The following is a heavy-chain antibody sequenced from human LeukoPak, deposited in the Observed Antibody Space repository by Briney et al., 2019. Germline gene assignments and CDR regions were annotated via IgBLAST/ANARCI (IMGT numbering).Heavy chain of an antibody. CDR3: ARGSSNVAARNNWFDP. V-gene: IGHV3-21*01. J-gene: IGHJ5*02. CDR2: ISGSSSYI. D-gene: IGHD6-6*01. CDR1: GFTFSGYD. Sequence: GGSLRLSCAASGFTFSGYDMNWVRQAPGKGLEWVSAISGSSSYIYYADSMKGRFTISRDNGKKSLYLQMNSLRAEDTAVYFCARGSSNVAARNNWFDPWGQGTLVTVSS.